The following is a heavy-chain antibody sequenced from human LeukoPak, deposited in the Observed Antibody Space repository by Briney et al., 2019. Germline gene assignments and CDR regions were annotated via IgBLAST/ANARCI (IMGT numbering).Heavy chain of an antibody. CDR1: KFTLSNYG. Sequence: GGSLRLSCARSKFTLSNYGMHWVRQAPGKGLEWVAFIRHDGSNKYNADSVKGRLTISRDNSKNTLSLQMNSLRAEDTSVYYCARGQRRHIDMAPSFDYWGQGTLVTVSS. V-gene: IGHV3-30*02. J-gene: IGHJ4*02. CDR3: ARGQRRHIDMAPSFDY. D-gene: IGHD5-24*01. CDR2: IRHDGSNK.